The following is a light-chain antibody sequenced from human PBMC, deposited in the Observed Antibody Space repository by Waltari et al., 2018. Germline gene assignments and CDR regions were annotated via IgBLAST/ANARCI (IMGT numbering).Light chain of an antibody. Sequence: DIQLTQSPSFLSASVGHRITIPCRASQDISSYLAWYQQKPGRAPKVLISGASSLQSGVASRFSGSGSGTEFNLTISSLQPEDFATYYCQQVKTYPLTFGGGTKVEIK. CDR3: QQVKTYPLT. J-gene: IGKJ4*01. CDR2: GAS. V-gene: IGKV1-9*01. CDR1: QDISSY.